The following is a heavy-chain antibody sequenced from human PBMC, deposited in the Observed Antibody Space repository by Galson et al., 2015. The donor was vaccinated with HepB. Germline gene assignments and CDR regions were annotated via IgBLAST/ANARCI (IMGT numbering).Heavy chain of an antibody. Sequence: SVKVSCKASGGTFSSYAISWVRQAPGQGLEWMGGIIPIFGTANYAQKFQGRVTITADESTSTAYMELSSLRSEDTAVYYCASRADTAMVQVYHPDYSYYYMDVWGKGTTVTVSS. CDR2: IIPIFGTA. CDR1: GGTFSSYA. V-gene: IGHV1-69*13. D-gene: IGHD5-18*01. CDR3: ASRADTAMVQVYHPDYSYYYMDV. J-gene: IGHJ6*03.